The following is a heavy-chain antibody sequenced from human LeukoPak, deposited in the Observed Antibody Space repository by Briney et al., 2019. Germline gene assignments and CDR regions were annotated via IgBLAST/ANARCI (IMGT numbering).Heavy chain of an antibody. J-gene: IGHJ4*02. D-gene: IGHD5-24*01. V-gene: IGHV3-53*04. Sequence: PGGSLRLSCAASGFTVSINYMSCGRQAPGKGLEWVSLIYSGGSTYYADSVKGRFTISRHNSKNTLYLQMNSLRIDDTAVYYCARDQKGGWLQLAYWGRGTLVTVSS. CDR1: GFTVSINY. CDR3: ARDQKGGWLQLAY. CDR2: IYSGGST.